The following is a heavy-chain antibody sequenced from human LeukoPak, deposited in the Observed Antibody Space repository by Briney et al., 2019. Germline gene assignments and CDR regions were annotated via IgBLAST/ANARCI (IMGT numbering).Heavy chain of an antibody. CDR1: GFTFSSYS. D-gene: IGHD2-2*01. CDR3: ARDRYCSSTSCSTGAWFDP. V-gene: IGHV3-48*01. CDR2: ISSSSSTI. J-gene: IGHJ5*02. Sequence: GGSLRLSCAASGFTFSSYSMNWVRQAPGKGLEWVSYISSSSSTIYYADSVKGRFTISRDNAKNSLYLQMNSLRAEDTAVYYCARDRYCSSTSCSTGAWFDPWGQGTLVTVSS.